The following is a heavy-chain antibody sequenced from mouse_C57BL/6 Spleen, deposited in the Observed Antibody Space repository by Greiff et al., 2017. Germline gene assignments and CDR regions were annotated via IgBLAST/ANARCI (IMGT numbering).Heavy chain of an antibody. J-gene: IGHJ4*01. CDR3: TRDRGSSPMDY. Sequence: EVKLQESGEGLVKPGGSLKLSCAASGFTFSSYAMSWVRQTPEKRLEWVAYISSGGDYIYYADTVKGRFTISRDNARNTLYLQMSSLKSEDTAMYYCTRDRGSSPMDYWGQGTSVTVSS. V-gene: IGHV5-9-1*02. CDR1: GFTFSSYA. D-gene: IGHD1-1*01. CDR2: ISSGGDYI.